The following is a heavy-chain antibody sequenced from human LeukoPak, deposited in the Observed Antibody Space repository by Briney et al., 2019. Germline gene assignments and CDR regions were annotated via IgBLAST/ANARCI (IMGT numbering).Heavy chain of an antibody. J-gene: IGHJ6*03. V-gene: IGHV4-34*01. CDR3: ARLTISGGSWPGYYYYYMDV. D-gene: IGHD2-15*01. Sequence: SETLSLTCAVYGGSFSGYYWTWIRQPPGKGLEWIGEINHSGSTNYNPSLRSRVTISLDTSKNQFSLNLYSVTAADTAVYYCARLTISGGSWPGYYYYYMDVWAKGPRSPSP. CDR1: GGSFSGYY. CDR2: INHSGST.